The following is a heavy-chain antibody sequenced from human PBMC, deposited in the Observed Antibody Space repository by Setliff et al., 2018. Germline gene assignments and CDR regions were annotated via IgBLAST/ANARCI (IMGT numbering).Heavy chain of an antibody. CDR3: ARDNIGPDALDI. V-gene: IGHV4-59*11. CDR1: GVSITSHY. Sequence: SETLSLTCTVSGVSITSHYWSWIRQPPGRALEWIGYIHHSGSTNYNPSLKSRVTLSMDTSRNHFSLNLTSLTAADTALYYCARDNIGPDALDIWGQATMVTVSS. J-gene: IGHJ3*02. CDR2: IHHSGST.